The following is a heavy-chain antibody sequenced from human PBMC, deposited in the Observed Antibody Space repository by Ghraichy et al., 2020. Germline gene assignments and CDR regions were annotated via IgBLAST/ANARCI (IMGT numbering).Heavy chain of an antibody. CDR2: ISYTGNT. V-gene: IGHV4-59*08. CDR1: GGSMRSHF. CDR3: ARRGRGYSLYYYGLDV. Sequence: ETLSLTCTVSGGSMRSHFWSWVRQPPGKGLEWIGYISYTGNTNYSPSLGGRASISLDTSKNQFSLSLTSVTAADTAVYYCARRGRGYSLYYYGLDVWGPGTTVTVSS. J-gene: IGHJ6*02. D-gene: IGHD5-18*01.